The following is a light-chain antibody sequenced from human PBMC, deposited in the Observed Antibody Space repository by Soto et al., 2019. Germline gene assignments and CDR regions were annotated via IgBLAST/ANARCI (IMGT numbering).Light chain of an antibody. CDR1: QSINSW. V-gene: IGKV1-5*01. CDR2: DAS. CDR3: QQYSSYTWT. J-gene: IGKJ1*01. Sequence: DIQMTQYPSTLSASVGDRVTITCRASQSINSWLAWYQQKPGKAPKLLMYDASSLESGVPSRFSGSGSGTEFTLTISSLQPDDFATYYCQQYSSYTWTFGQGTNVDI.